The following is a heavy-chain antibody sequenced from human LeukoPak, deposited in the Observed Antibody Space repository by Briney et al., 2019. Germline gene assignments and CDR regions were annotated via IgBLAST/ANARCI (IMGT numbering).Heavy chain of an antibody. V-gene: IGHV3-NL1*01. J-gene: IGHJ4*02. CDR1: GFTFSSYG. CDR2: ITANTRGRIT. D-gene: IGHD2/OR15-2a*01. Sequence: PGRSLRLSCAASGFTFSSYGMHWVRQAPGKGLEWVSGITANTRGRITYYADSVKGRFTISRDSSKDTLYLQMNSLRAEDTAVYFCARGGYFSFDYWGQGTLVTVSS. CDR3: ARGGYFSFDY.